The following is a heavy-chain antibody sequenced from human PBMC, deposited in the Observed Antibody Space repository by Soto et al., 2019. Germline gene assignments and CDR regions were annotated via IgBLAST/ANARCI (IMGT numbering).Heavy chain of an antibody. V-gene: IGHV4-61*01. CDR3: PSSRSSIAARPGDY. D-gene: IGHD6-6*01. Sequence: SETLSLTCTVSGGSVSSGSYYWSWIRQPPGKGLEWIGYIYYSGSTNYNPSLKSRVTISVDTSKNQFSLKLSSVTAADTAVYYCPSSRSSIAARPGDYWGQGTLVPVSS. CDR1: GGSVSSGSYY. J-gene: IGHJ4*02. CDR2: IYYSGST.